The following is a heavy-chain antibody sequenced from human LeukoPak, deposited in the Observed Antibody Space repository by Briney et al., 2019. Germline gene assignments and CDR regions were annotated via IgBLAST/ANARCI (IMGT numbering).Heavy chain of an antibody. V-gene: IGHV3-23*01. D-gene: IGHD3-3*01. J-gene: IGHJ4*02. CDR3: AKDTYYDFWSGYYGIDY. Sequence: GGSLRLSCAASGFTFDDYGMSWVRQAPGKGLEWVSAISGSGGSTYYADSVKGRFTISRDNSKNTLYLQMNSLRAEDTAVYYCAKDTYYDFWSGYYGIDYWGQGTLVTVSS. CDR1: GFTFDDYG. CDR2: ISGSGGST.